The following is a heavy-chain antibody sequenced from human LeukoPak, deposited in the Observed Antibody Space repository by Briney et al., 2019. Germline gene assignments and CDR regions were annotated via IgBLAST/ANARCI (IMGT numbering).Heavy chain of an antibody. J-gene: IGHJ4*02. CDR1: GFTFSNYG. D-gene: IGHD3-9*01. CDR2: ISGSGGST. V-gene: IGHV3-23*01. Sequence: AGSLRLSCVASGFTFSNYGMSWVRQASGKGLEWVSVISGSGGSTYYADSVKGRFTISRDNSKNTLYLQMNSLRAEDTAVYYCAKDENLLRYFDWLSPYFDYWGQGTLVTVSS. CDR3: AKDENLLRYFDWLSPYFDY.